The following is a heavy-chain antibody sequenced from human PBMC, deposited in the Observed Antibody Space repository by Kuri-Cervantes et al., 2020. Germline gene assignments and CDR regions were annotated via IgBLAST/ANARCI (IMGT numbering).Heavy chain of an antibody. Sequence: ASVQVSCKASGYTFTDYYMHWVRQAPGQGLEWMGWINPNNGGTNYAQKFQGRVTLTRDTSISTAYMELSRLKSDDTAVYFCARDIALGGTYDAFDIWGQGTAVTVSS. V-gene: IGHV1-2*02. CDR3: ARDIALGGTYDAFDI. CDR2: INPNNGGT. D-gene: IGHD6-19*01. CDR1: GYTFTDYY. J-gene: IGHJ3*02.